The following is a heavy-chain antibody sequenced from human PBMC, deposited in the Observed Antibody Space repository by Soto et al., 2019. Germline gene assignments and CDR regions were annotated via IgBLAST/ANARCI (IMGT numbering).Heavy chain of an antibody. Sequence: QVQLQESGPGLVKPSQTLSLTCSVSGASISSGGYYWNWIRQHPGKGLEWIGYIYYSGTTYYNPSRQVGITSSVHASKTQCSLKVSSVAAADTAVYYCAASGLGRGGFNCYGMDVWGQGPRVTVAS. CDR3: AASGLGRGGFNCYGMDV. CDR1: GASISSGGYY. D-gene: IGHD3-16*01. V-gene: IGHV4-31*03. CDR2: IYYSGTT. J-gene: IGHJ6*02.